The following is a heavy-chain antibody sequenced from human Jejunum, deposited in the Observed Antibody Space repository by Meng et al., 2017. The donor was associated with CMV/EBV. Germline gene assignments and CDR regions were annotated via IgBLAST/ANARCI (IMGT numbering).Heavy chain of an antibody. CDR3: ARGSIFVSFDS. V-gene: IGHV4-30-4*01. CDR2: IHDTGST. Sequence: QVHLQGWGPGLVKPSQTLSLTCTVSGGSISGGDYDWSWIRQPPGKGLEWIGYIHDTGSTYYNPSLTSRVDISVGTSNNQFSLTLTSVTAADTAVYFCARGSIFVSFDSWGQGTLVTVSS. CDR1: GGSISGGDYD. D-gene: IGHD3-3*01. J-gene: IGHJ4*02.